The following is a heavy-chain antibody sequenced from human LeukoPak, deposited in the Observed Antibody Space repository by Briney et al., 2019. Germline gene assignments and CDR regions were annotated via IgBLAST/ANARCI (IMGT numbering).Heavy chain of an antibody. CDR1: GGSMSSYY. J-gene: IGHJ3*02. Sequence: PSETLSLTCTVFGGSMSSYYWSWIRQPPGKGLEWIGYIYYSGSTNYNPSLKSRVTISVDTSKNQFSLKLNSVTAADTAVYYCARDDSDAFDIWGQGTLVTVSS. D-gene: IGHD3-22*01. CDR3: ARDDSDAFDI. V-gene: IGHV4-59*01. CDR2: IYYSGST.